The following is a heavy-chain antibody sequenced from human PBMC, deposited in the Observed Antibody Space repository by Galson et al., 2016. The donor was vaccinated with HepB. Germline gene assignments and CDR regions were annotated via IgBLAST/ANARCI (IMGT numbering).Heavy chain of an antibody. CDR2: IYWDDDK. J-gene: IGHJ4*02. CDR1: GFSLSTSGVG. D-gene: IGHD6-6*01. Sequence: PALVKPTQTLTLTCTFSGFSLSTSGVGVGWIRQPPGKALEWLALIYWDDDKRYSPSLKRRLTITKHISKNHVIPTMTNLDPVDTATYFCAHYNSNWSFDYWGQGSLVTVSS. CDR3: AHYNSNWSFDY. V-gene: IGHV2-5*02.